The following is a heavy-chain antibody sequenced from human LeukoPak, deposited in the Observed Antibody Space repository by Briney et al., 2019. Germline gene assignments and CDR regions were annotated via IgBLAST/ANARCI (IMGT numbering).Heavy chain of an antibody. CDR3: ARGDSSGYYQDAFDI. V-gene: IGHV1-18*01. J-gene: IGHJ3*02. Sequence: ASVKVSCKASGYTFTSYGISWVRQAPGQGLEWMGWISAYNGNTNYAQKLQGRVTMTTDTSTSTAYMELRSLRSDDTAVYYCARGDSSGYYQDAFDIWGQGTMVTVSS. D-gene: IGHD3-22*01. CDR2: ISAYNGNT. CDR1: GYTFTSYG.